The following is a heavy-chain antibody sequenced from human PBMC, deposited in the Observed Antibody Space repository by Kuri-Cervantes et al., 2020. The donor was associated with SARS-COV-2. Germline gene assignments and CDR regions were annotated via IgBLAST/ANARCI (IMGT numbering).Heavy chain of an antibody. CDR2: ISSSSSYI. V-gene: IGHV3-21*01. Sequence: GESLKISCAASGFTFSSYSMNWVRQAPGKGLEWVSSISSSSSYIYYADSVKGRFTISRDNAKNSLYLQMNSLRAEDTAVYYCAKELNEGYSSSWCFDYWGQGTLVTVSS. CDR1: GFTFSSYS. J-gene: IGHJ4*02. D-gene: IGHD6-13*01. CDR3: AKELNEGYSSSWCFDY.